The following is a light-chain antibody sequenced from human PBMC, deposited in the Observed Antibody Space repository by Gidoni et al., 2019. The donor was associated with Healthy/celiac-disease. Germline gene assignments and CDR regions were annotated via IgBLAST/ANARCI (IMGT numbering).Light chain of an antibody. CDR3: SSYTSGSIWV. CDR2: DVN. Sequence: QSALTQPASVSGSPGQSLTVSCTGTSSDVGSYNFVSWFQQHPGKAPKLMIYDVNRRPSGVSSRFSGLQAEDEADYYCSSYTSGSIWVFGGGTKVTVL. V-gene: IGLV2-14*01. CDR1: SSDVGSYNF. J-gene: IGLJ3*02.